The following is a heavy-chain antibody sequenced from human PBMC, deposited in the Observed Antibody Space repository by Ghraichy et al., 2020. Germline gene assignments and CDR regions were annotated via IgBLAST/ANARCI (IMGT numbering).Heavy chain of an antibody. V-gene: IGHV3-21*01. D-gene: IGHD6-19*01. J-gene: IGHJ4*02. Sequence: GESLNISCAASGFTFSSYSMNWVRQAPGKGLEWVSSISSSSSYIYYADSVKGRFTISRDNAKNSLYLQMNSLRAEDTAVYYCARGYSSGWYVGPFDYWGQGTLVTVSS. CDR2: ISSSSSYI. CDR1: GFTFSSYS. CDR3: ARGYSSGWYVGPFDY.